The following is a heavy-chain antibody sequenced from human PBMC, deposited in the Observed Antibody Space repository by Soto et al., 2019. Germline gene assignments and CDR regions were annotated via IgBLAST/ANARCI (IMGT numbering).Heavy chain of an antibody. CDR3: ARGYSYTQPVFDY. V-gene: IGHV3-21*04. CDR2: ISSSDTYI. D-gene: IGHD5-18*01. Sequence: GGSLRLSCVASEFTFSSYSMNWVRQAPGKGLEWVSSISSSDTYIYYADSVKGRFTISRDNFKNTLYLQMNSLRAEDKAVYYCARGYSYTQPVFDYWGLGTRVTVSP. CDR1: EFTFSSYS. J-gene: IGHJ4*02.